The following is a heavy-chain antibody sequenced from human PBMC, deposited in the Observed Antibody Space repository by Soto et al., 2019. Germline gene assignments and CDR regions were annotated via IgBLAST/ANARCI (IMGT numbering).Heavy chain of an antibody. D-gene: IGHD6-13*01. CDR2: IIPIFGTA. V-gene: IGHV1-69*13. J-gene: IGHJ6*02. CDR1: GGTFGSYA. CDR3: ARDGSGSSSWYGCPYYYYGMDV. Sequence: SVKVSCKASGGTFGSYAISWVRQAPGQGLEWMAGIIPIFGTANYAQKFQGGVTITADESTSTAYMELSSLRSEDTAVYYCARDGSGSSSWYGCPYYYYGMDVWGQGITVTVSS.